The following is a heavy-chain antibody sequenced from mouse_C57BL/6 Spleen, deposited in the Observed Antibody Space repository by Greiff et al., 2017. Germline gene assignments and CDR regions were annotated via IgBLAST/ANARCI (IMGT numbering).Heavy chain of an antibody. CDR2: IHPNSGST. Sequence: QVHVQQPGAELVKPGASVKLSCKASGYTFTSYWMHWVKQRPGQGLEWIGMIHPNSGSTNYNEKFKSKATLTVDKSSSTAYMQLSSLTSEDSAVYYCARKRGWDYDFAYWGQGTLVTVSA. CDR3: ARKRGWDYDFAY. CDR1: GYTFTSYW. J-gene: IGHJ3*01. V-gene: IGHV1-64*01. D-gene: IGHD2-4*01.